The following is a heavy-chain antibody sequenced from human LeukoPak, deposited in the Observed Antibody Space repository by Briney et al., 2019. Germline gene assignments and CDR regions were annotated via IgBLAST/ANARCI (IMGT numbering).Heavy chain of an antibody. V-gene: IGHV3-30-3*01. D-gene: IGHD3-22*01. CDR1: GFTFSSYA. CDR2: ISYDGSNK. CDR3: ARAHYYDSSGQED. Sequence: GRSLRLSCAASGFTFSSYAMHWVRQAPGKGLEWVAVISYDGSNKYYADSVKGRFTISRDNSKSTLYLQMNSLRAEDTAVYYCARAHYYDSSGQEDWGQGTLVTVSS. J-gene: IGHJ4*02.